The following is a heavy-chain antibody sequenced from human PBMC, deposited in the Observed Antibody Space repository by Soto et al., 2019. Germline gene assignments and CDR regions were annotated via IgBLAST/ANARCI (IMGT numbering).Heavy chain of an antibody. D-gene: IGHD2-2*01. CDR1: GGTFSSYA. CDR3: ARGFYCSSTSCYAFES. V-gene: IGHV1-69*01. J-gene: IGHJ3*02. Sequence: QVPLVQSGAEVKKPVSSVKVSYKASGGTFSSYAISWVRQAPGQGLEWMGGIIPICGTANYAQKFQGRVTITADESTSTTHMELSSLRSDDTGVYYCARGFYCSSTSCYAFESWGQGTMVTVSS. CDR2: IIPICGTA.